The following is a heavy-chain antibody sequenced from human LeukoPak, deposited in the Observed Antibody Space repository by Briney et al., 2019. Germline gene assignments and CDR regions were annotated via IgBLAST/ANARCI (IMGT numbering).Heavy chain of an antibody. CDR2: IKGTGDSP. CDR3: ARAPAGTLDF. V-gene: IGHV1-46*01. J-gene: IGHJ4*02. CDR1: GFTVTNYH. D-gene: IGHD1-26*01. Sequence: PGASVKVSCTASGFTVTNYHMHWVRQAPGQGLEWVGLIKGTGDSPDYAQKFQGRVTVTCDTSTNTAYLELRSLKLEDTAVYYCARAPAGTLDFWGQGTLVTV.